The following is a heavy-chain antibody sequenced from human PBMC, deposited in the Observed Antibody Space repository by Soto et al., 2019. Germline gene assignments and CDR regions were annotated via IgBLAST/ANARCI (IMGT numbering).Heavy chain of an antibody. CDR2: INSDGSTT. V-gene: IGHV3-74*01. J-gene: IGHJ4*02. Sequence: PGGSLRLSYAASGFTFSNYWMHWVRRAPGQGLVWVSRINSDGSTTTYSDSVKGRFTISRDNAKNTLYLQVNSLRAEDTAVYYCARGYSGTYRIDYWGQGTQVTVSS. D-gene: IGHD1-26*01. CDR1: GFTFSNYW. CDR3: ARGYSGTYRIDY.